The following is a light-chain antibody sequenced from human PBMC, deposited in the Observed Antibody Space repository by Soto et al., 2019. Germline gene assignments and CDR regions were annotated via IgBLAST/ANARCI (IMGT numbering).Light chain of an antibody. J-gene: IGLJ3*02. Sequence: QSALTQPASVSGSPGQSITISCTGTSNDVGGYNFVSWYQQHPGKAPKLMMYEVSNRPSGVSNRFSGSKSGNTASLTIPGLQAEDEADYYCSSYTSSTTWVFGGGTKLTVL. CDR3: SSYTSSTTWV. CDR1: SNDVGGYNF. V-gene: IGLV2-14*01. CDR2: EVS.